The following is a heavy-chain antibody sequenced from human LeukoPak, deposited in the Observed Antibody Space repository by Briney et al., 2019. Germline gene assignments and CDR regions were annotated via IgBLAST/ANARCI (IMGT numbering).Heavy chain of an antibody. D-gene: IGHD3-22*01. Sequence: PSETLSLTCAVYGGYFSGYYWSWIRQPPGKGLEWIGEINHSGSTNYNPSLKSRVTISVDTSKNQFSLKLSSVTAADTAVYYCARSARNQPRRIQYYYDSSGYSLDYWGQGTLVTVSS. J-gene: IGHJ4*02. V-gene: IGHV4-34*01. CDR1: GGYFSGYY. CDR3: ARSARNQPRRIQYYYDSSGYSLDY. CDR2: INHSGST.